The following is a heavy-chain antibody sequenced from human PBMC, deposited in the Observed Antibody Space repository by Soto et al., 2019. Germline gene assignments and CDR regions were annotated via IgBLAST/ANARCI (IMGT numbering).Heavy chain of an antibody. V-gene: IGHV3-30*18. J-gene: IGHJ3*02. Sequence: QVQLVESGGGGVKLGSSLRLSCAASGFTSSAYGRHWVRQPPAKGREGVAVISYDGSNKNYADSVKGRFTISRDNSKNTLYLQMNSLRAEDTAVYYCAKELGRWLQNDAFDIWGQGTMVTVSS. CDR3: AKELGRWLQNDAFDI. D-gene: IGHD5-12*01. CDR2: ISYDGSNK. CDR1: GFTSSAYG.